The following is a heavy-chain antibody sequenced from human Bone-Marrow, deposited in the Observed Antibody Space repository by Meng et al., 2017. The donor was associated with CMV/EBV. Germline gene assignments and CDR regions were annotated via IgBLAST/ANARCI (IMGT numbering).Heavy chain of an antibody. CDR2: IYYSGST. V-gene: IGHV4-61*01. CDR1: GGSVSSGSYY. D-gene: IGHD3-9*01. J-gene: IGHJ5*02. CDR3: ARTGYYKESWFDP. Sequence: SEPLSLTCTVSGGSVSSGSYYWSWIRQPPGKGLEWIGYIYYSGSTDYNPSLKSRVTISVDTSKNQFSLKLSSVTAADTAVYYCARTGYYKESWFDPWGQGTLVTVSS.